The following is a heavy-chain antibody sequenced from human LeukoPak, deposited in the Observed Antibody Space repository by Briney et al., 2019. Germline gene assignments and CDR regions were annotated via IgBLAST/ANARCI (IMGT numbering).Heavy chain of an antibody. CDR1: GGSISSVSYV. Sequence: SETLSLTCTGSGGSISSVSYVRSWIRQPPGRGLEWIGRIYTSGSTNYNPSLKSRVTISVDTSKNQFSLKLSSVTAADTAVYYCARDPRVSYWYFDLWGRGTLVTVSS. CDR3: ARDPRVSYWYFDL. J-gene: IGHJ2*01. CDR2: IYTSGST. V-gene: IGHV4-61*02.